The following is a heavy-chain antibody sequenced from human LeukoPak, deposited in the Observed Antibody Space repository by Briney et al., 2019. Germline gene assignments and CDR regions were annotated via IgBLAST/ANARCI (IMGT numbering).Heavy chain of an antibody. CDR1: GGSISSYY. V-gene: IGHV4-4*07. CDR2: IYTSGST. J-gene: IGHJ6*02. Sequence: SETLSLTCTVSGGSISSYYWSWTRQPAGKGLEWIGRIYTSGSTNYNPSLKSRVTMSVDTSKNQFSLKLSSVTAADTAVYYCARDGRDGYNTRAPPYGMDVWGQGTTVTVSS. D-gene: IGHD5-24*01. CDR3: ARDGRDGYNTRAPPYGMDV.